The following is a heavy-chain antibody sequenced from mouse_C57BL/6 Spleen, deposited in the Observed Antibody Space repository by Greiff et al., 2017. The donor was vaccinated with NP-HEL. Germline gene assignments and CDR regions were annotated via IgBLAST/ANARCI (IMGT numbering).Heavy chain of an antibody. CDR1: GYTFTDYY. V-gene: IGHV1-76*01. CDR2: IYPGSGNT. CDR3: ARAPMDY. J-gene: IGHJ4*01. Sequence: QVQLKESGAELVRPGASVKLSCKASGYTFTDYYINWVKQRPGQGLEWIARIYPGSGNTYYNEKFKGKATLTAEKSSSTAYMQLSCLTSEDSAVYFCARAPMDYWGQGTSVTVSS.